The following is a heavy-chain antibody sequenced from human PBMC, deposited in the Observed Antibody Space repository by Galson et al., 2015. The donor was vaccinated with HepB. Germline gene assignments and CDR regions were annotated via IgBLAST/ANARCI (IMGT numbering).Heavy chain of an antibody. CDR3: ARHPPGTEQQPNDAVDI. Sequence: QSGAEVKKPGESLRISCKGSGYSFTSYWISWVRQMPGKGLEWMGRIDPSDSYTNYSPSFQGHVTISADKSISTAYLQWSSLKASDTAMYYCARHPPGTEQQPNDAVDIWGQGTMVTVSS. CDR1: GYSFTSYW. V-gene: IGHV5-10-1*01. J-gene: IGHJ3*02. CDR2: IDPSDSYT. D-gene: IGHD6-13*01.